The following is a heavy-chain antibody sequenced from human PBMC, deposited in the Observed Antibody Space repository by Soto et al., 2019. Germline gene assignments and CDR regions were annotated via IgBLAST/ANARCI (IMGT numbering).Heavy chain of an antibody. V-gene: IGHV1-69*13. Sequence: SVKVSCKASGGTFSSYAISWVRQAPGQGLEWMGGIIPIFGTANYAQKFQGRVTITADESTSTAYMELSSLRSEDTAVYYCARPRYYYGSGSSYFDYWGQGTLVTVSS. J-gene: IGHJ4*02. CDR2: IIPIFGTA. CDR1: GGTFSSYA. CDR3: ARPRYYYGSGSSYFDY. D-gene: IGHD3-10*01.